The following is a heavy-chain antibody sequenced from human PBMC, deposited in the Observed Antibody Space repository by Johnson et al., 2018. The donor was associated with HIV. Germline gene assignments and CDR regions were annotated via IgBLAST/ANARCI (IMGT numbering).Heavy chain of an antibody. D-gene: IGHD5-24*01. Sequence: VQLVESGGGLIQPGGSLRLSCAASGLIVSSSYMTWVRQGPGKGLEWVSVIYRGGSTYYADSVKGRFTISRDNSKNTLYLQINSLRAEETAVYYCASATVMATLRLVPWYTFDIWGQGTMVTVSS. CDR3: ASATVMATLRLVPWYTFDI. J-gene: IGHJ3*02. CDR1: GLIVSSSY. V-gene: IGHV3-53*01. CDR2: IYRGGST.